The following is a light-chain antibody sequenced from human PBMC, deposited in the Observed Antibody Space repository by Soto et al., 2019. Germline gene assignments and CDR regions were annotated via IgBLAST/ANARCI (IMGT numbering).Light chain of an antibody. J-gene: IGKJ1*01. CDR1: QSVLYSSNNKNY. V-gene: IGKV4-1*01. CDR3: QHYYSTPPT. Sequence: DIVMTQSPDSLAVSLGERATINCKSSQSVLYSSNNKNYLAWYQQKPGQPPKLLIYWASTRESGVRDRFSGSGSETDFTLTISSLQAEDVAVYYCQHYYSTPPTFGQGTKVEIK. CDR2: WAS.